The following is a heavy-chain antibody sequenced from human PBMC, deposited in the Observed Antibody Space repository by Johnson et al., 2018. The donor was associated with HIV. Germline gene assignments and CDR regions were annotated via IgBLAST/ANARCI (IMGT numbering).Heavy chain of an antibody. J-gene: IGHJ3*02. CDR3: AKSGSYYDSSAYHDAFDI. D-gene: IGHD3-22*01. Sequence: VLLLESGGGVVQPGGSLRLSCAASGFTFSSYGMHWVHQAPGKGLEWVSGISWNSGSIGYADSVKGRFTISRDNAKNSLYLQMNSLRPEDTAVYYCAKSGSYYDSSAYHDAFDIWGQGTMVTVSS. V-gene: IGHV3-NL1*01. CDR1: GFTFSSYG. CDR2: ISWNSGSI.